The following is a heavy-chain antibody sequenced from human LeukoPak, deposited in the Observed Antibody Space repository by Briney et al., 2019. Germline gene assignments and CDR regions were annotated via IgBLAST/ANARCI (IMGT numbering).Heavy chain of an antibody. D-gene: IGHD3-3*01. CDR3: AKDGITIFGGPSYYFDY. J-gene: IGHJ4*02. V-gene: IGHV3-23*01. CDR1: GFTFSSYA. Sequence: GGSLRLSCAASGFTFSSYAMSWVRQAPGKGLEWVSAISGSGGSTYYADSVKGRFTISRDNSKNTPYLQMNSLRAEDTAVYYCAKDGITIFGGPSYYFDYWGQGTLVTVSS. CDR2: ISGSGGST.